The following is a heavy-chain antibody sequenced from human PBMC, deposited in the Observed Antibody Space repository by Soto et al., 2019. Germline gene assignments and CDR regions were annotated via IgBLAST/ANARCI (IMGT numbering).Heavy chain of an antibody. Sequence: GGSLRLSCAASGFTFDDYAMHWVRQAPGKGLEWVSGISWNSGSIGYADSVKGRFTISRDNAKNSLYLQMNSLRAEDTALYYCAKARAVTAAFDIWGQGTMVTVSS. J-gene: IGHJ3*02. CDR2: ISWNSGSI. CDR3: AKARAVTAAFDI. D-gene: IGHD4-17*01. V-gene: IGHV3-9*01. CDR1: GFTFDDYA.